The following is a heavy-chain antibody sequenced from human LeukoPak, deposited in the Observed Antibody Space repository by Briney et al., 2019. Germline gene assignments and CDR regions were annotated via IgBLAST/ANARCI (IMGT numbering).Heavy chain of an antibody. CDR1: GYTFTSYG. Sequence: AASVKVSCKASGYTFTSYGISWVRQAPGQGLEWMGWISAYNGNTNYAQKLQGRVTMTTDTSTSTAYMELRSLRSDDTAVYYCARDLRIVGTTVYFDYWGQGTLVTVSS. J-gene: IGHJ4*02. D-gene: IGHD1-26*01. CDR3: ARDLRIVGTTVYFDY. CDR2: ISAYNGNT. V-gene: IGHV1-18*01.